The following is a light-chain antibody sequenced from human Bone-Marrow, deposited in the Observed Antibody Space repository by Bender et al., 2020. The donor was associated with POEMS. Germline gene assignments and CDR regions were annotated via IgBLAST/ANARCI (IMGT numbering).Light chain of an antibody. V-gene: IGLV2-23*01. CDR3: SSYVGSSSYV. CDR1: TSYNY. CDR2: EDT. Sequence: QSALAQPASVSGSPGQSITISCTGTTSYNYVSWYQHHPGTAPKLLIYEDTKRPSGVSNRFSGSKSGNTASLTISGLQAEDEADYYCSSYVGSSSYVFGSGTKVTVL. J-gene: IGLJ1*01.